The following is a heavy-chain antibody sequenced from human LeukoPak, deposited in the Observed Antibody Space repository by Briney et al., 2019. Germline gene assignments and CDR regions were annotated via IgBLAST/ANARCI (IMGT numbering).Heavy chain of an antibody. V-gene: IGHV3-23*01. D-gene: IGHD2-15*01. J-gene: IGHJ4*02. CDR2: ISGSGGST. CDR3: ATNGVVVAATVYYFDY. CDR1: GFTFSSYA. Sequence: GGSLRLSCAASGFTFSSYAMSWVRQAPGKGLEWVSAISGSGGSTHYADSVKGRFTISRDNSKNTLYLQMNSLRAEDTAVYYCATNGVVVAATVYYFDYWGQGTLVTVSS.